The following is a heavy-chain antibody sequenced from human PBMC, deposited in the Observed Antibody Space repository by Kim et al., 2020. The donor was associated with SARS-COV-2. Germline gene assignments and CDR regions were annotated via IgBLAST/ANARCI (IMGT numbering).Heavy chain of an antibody. Sequence: SETLSLTCTVSGGSISSSSYYWGWIRQPPGKGLEWIGSIYYSGSTYYNPSLKSRVTISVDTSKNQFSLKLSSVTAADTAVYYCATRIRSYGSGSYDYWG. J-gene: IGHJ4*01. V-gene: IGHV4-39*01. CDR2: IYYSGST. D-gene: IGHD3-10*01. CDR1: GGSISSSSYY. CDR3: ATRIRSYGSGSYDY.